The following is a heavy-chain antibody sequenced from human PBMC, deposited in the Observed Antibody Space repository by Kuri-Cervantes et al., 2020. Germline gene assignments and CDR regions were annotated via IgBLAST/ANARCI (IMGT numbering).Heavy chain of an antibody. Sequence: GGSLRLSCAASGFTFSSYGMHWVRQAPGRGLEWVSIIYSGDTYYTDSVKGRFTISRDDSMNTLYLQMNSLRAEDSAVYYCAREPSGSNAGAVDYWGQGTLVTVSS. CDR1: GFTFSSYG. CDR3: AREPSGSNAGAVDY. CDR2: IYSGDT. J-gene: IGHJ4*02. D-gene: IGHD4-23*01. V-gene: IGHV3-53*01.